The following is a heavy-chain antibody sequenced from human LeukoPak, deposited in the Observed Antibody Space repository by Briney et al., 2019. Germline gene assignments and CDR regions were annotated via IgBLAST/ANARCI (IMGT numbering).Heavy chain of an antibody. CDR1: GGSFSGYY. V-gene: IGHV4-34*01. J-gene: IGHJ6*03. Sequence: SETLSLTCAVYGGSFSGYYWSWIRQPPGKGLEWVGEINHSGSTNYNPSLKSRVIISVDTSKNQFSLKLSSVTAADTAVYYCARDLIVVVPAATNDYYYYYMDVWGKGTTVTVSS. CDR3: ARDLIVVVPAATNDYYYYYMDV. CDR2: INHSGST. D-gene: IGHD2-2*01.